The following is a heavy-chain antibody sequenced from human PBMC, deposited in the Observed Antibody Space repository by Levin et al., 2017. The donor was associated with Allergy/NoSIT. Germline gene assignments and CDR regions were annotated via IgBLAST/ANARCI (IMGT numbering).Heavy chain of an antibody. CDR3: VREIAEEGT. CDR2: ISDDGSSE. D-gene: IGHD1-1*01. J-gene: IGHJ4*02. V-gene: IGHV3-30-3*01. Sequence: LSLTCAASGFTFSNYAMHWVRQAPGKGLEWVGVISDDGSSEFYIDSVKGRFTISRDNSKTRLYLQMDSLRAEDTARYYCVREIAEEGTWGQGTLVIVSS. CDR1: GFTFSNYA.